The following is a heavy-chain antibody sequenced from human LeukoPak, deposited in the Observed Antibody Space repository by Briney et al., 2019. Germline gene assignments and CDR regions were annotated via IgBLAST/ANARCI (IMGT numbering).Heavy chain of an antibody. D-gene: IGHD6-13*01. CDR3: ARGVGSSSSWKFDY. CDR1: GVSISSYY. CDR2: IYYSGST. J-gene: IGHJ4*02. V-gene: IGHV4-59*01. Sequence: PSETLSLTCTVSGVSISSYYWSWLRQPPGKGLEGIRYIYYSGSTNYNPSLKSRVTISVDTSKNQFSLKLSSMTAADTAVYCCARGVGSSSSWKFDYWGQGTLVTVSS.